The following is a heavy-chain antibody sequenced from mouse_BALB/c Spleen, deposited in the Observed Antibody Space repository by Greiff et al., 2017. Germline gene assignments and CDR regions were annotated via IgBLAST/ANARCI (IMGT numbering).Heavy chain of an antibody. D-gene: IGHD2-3*01. J-gene: IGHJ4*01. CDR3: ARGGGYEGAMDY. CDR2: ISSGGST. Sequence: EVQLVESGGGLVKPGGSLKLSCAASGFTFSSYAMSWVRQTPEKRLEWVASISSGGSTYYPDSVKGRFTISRDNARNILYLQMSSLRSEDTAMYYCARGGGYEGAMDYWGQGTSVTVSS. V-gene: IGHV5-6-5*01. CDR1: GFTFSSYA.